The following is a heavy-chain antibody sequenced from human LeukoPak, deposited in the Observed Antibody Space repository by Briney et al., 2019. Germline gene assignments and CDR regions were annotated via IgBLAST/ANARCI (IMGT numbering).Heavy chain of an antibody. CDR1: GYTFTSYY. D-gene: IGHD3-9*01. CDR2: INPSGGST. J-gene: IGHJ4*02. CDR3: AREVPTQYFDWLSKPGLDY. Sequence: ASVKVSCKASGYTFTSYYMHWVRQAPGQGLEWMGIINPSGGSTSYAQKFQGRVTMTRDTSTSTVYMELSSLRSEDTAVYYCAREVPTQYFDWLSKPGLDYWGQGTLVTVSS. V-gene: IGHV1-46*01.